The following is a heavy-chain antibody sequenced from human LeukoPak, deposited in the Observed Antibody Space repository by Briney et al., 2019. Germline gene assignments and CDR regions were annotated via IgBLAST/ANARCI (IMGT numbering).Heavy chain of an antibody. Sequence: GGSLRLSCAASGFTFSSYAMSWVRQAPGKGLEWVSAISGSGGSTYYADSVKGRFTISRDNSKITLYLQMNSLRAEDTAVYYCAKLLVEWELLPDFDYWGQGTLVTVSS. J-gene: IGHJ4*02. V-gene: IGHV3-23*01. CDR3: AKLLVEWELLPDFDY. CDR1: GFTFSSYA. CDR2: ISGSGGST. D-gene: IGHD1-26*01.